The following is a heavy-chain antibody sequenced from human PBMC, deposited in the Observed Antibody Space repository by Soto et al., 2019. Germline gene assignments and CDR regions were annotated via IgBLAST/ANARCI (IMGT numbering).Heavy chain of an antibody. CDR1: GGSISSYY. D-gene: IGHD3-22*01. J-gene: IGHJ4*02. V-gene: IGHV4-4*07. CDR2: IYTSGST. Sequence: SETLSLTCTVSGGSISSYYWSWIRQPAGKGLEWIGRIYTSGSTNYNPSPKSRVTMSVDTSKNQFSLKLSSVTAADTAVYYCARTPTRYYYDSSGIPCYFDYWGQGTLVTVSS. CDR3: ARTPTRYYYDSSGIPCYFDY.